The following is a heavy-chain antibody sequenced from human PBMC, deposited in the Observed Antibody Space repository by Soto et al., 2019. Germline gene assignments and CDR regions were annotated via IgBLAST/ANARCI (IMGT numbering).Heavy chain of an antibody. J-gene: IGHJ5*01. V-gene: IGHV4-30-4*01. D-gene: IGHD2-15*01. CDR2: IYKSATT. CDR3: ARGRYCLTGRCFPNWFDS. CDR1: GDSISTVDYF. Sequence: LTCSVSGDSISTVDYFWAWIRQPPGQALEYIGYIYKSATTYYNPSFESRVAISLDTSKSQFSLNVTSVTAADTAVYFCARGRYCLTGRCFPNWFDSWGQGTLVTVSS.